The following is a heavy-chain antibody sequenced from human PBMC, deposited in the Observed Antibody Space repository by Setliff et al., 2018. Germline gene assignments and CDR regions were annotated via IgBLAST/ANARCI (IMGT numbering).Heavy chain of an antibody. CDR3: ARGGFFGYNADF. V-gene: IGHV4-59*12. CDR1: SGSISSYY. Sequence: PSETLSLTCTVSSGSISSYYWSWIRQPPGKGLEWIGYIYYSGSTNYNPSLKSRVTIAVDTSKNEFSLILASVTAADTAVYYCARGGFFGYNADFWGQGALVTVSS. D-gene: IGHD3-3*01. CDR2: IYYSGST. J-gene: IGHJ4*02.